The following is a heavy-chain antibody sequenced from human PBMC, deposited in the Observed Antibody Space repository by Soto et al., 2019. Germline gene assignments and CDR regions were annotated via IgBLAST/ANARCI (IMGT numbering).Heavy chain of an antibody. CDR2: INHSGST. J-gene: IGHJ4*02. Sequence: QVQLQQWGAGLLKPWESLSPTCAVYGGSFSGYYWSWIPQPPGKGLEWIGEINHSGSTNYNPSLKSRVTISVDTSKNQFSQKLSSVTAADTAVYYCARGGYSYAFGYWGQGTLVTVSS. V-gene: IGHV4-34*01. D-gene: IGHD5-18*01. CDR3: ARGGYSYAFGY. CDR1: GGSFSGYY.